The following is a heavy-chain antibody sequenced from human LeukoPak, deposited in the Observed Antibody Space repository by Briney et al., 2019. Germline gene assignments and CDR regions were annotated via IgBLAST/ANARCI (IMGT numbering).Heavy chain of an antibody. CDR1: GGSISSSNW. CDR3: ATRRGYSGYVDY. Sequence: PSETLSLTCAVSGGSISSSNWWSWVRQPPGKGLEWIGEINHSGSTNYNPSLKSRVTISVDTSKNQFSLKLSSVTAADTAVYYCATRRGYSGYVDYWGQGTLVTVSS. V-gene: IGHV4-4*02. CDR2: INHSGST. D-gene: IGHD5-12*01. J-gene: IGHJ4*02.